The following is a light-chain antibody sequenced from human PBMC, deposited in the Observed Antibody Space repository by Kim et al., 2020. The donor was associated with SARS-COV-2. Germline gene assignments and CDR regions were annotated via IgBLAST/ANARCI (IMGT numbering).Light chain of an antibody. J-gene: IGLJ2*01. CDR1: SSDVGAYNR. V-gene: IGLV2-14*04. Sequence: QSITISCTGTSSDVGAYNRVSWYQQHPGKAPKLMIFDVSDRPSGVSNRFSGSKSDNKASLTISGLQAEDEADYFCSSLTSGRSSVVFGGGTKVTVL. CDR2: DVS. CDR3: SSLTSGRSSVV.